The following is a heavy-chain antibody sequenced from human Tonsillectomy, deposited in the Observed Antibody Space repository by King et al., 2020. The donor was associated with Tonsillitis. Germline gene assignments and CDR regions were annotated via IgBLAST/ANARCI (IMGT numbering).Heavy chain of an antibody. CDR3: TTFRYDISGYPAY. D-gene: IGHD3-22*01. Sequence: VQLVESGGGLVKPGGSLRLSCAASGFTFSNAWMSWVRQAPGKGLEWVGRIKSKTDGGTTDYAAPVKGRLTISRDDSKKTRYLQMNSLKTEDTAVYYFTTFRYDISGYPAYWGQETLSTVSS. CDR1: GFTFSNAW. CDR2: IKSKTDGGTT. V-gene: IGHV3-15*01. J-gene: IGHJ4*02.